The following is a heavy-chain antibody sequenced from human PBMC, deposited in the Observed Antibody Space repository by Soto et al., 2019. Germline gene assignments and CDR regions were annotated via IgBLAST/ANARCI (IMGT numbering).Heavy chain of an antibody. CDR2: MNPSGTNT. CDR1: RLTFPSDD. J-gene: IGHJ3*02. Sequence: QVQLVQSGAEVKKPGASVQVSCKASRLTFPSDDRIWVRQTSGQGLEWMGWMNPSGTNTGYTQKFQGRATLSRNTHTTTAYMELTSLTSEDTAVYYCARYRTIAPLAFDIWGQGTMVTVSS. V-gene: IGHV1-8*01. D-gene: IGHD3-9*01. CDR3: ARYRTIAPLAFDI.